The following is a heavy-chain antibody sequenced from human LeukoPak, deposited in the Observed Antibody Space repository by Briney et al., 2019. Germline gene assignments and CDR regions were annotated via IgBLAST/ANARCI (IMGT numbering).Heavy chain of an antibody. CDR3: ARTYDFWSGSQSYFDY. Sequence: SETLSLTCTVSGGSISSYYWSWIRQPPGKGLEWIGYIFYSGSTNYNPPLKSRLTISVDTSKNEFSLKLSSVTAADTAVYYCARTYDFWSGSQSYFDYWGQGTLVTVS. D-gene: IGHD3-3*01. CDR2: IFYSGST. CDR1: GGSISSYY. J-gene: IGHJ4*02. V-gene: IGHV4-59*08.